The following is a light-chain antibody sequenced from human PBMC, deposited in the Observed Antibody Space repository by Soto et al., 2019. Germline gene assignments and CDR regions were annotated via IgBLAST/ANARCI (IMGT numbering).Light chain of an antibody. Sequence: QSALTQPASVSGSPGQSITISCTGTSSDVGGYNYVSWFQQRPGKAPKLLIYEVTNRPSGVSNRFSGSKSGNTASLTISGLQAEDEADYYCTSYTSSSTLHVLFGGGTKVTVL. V-gene: IGLV2-14*01. CDR3: TSYTSSSTLHVL. CDR1: SSDVGGYNY. J-gene: IGLJ3*02. CDR2: EVT.